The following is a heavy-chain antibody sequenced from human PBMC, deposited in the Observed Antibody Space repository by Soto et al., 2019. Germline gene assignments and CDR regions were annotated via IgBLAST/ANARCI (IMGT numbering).Heavy chain of an antibody. CDR2: INPNSGGT. CDR3: ARGGSGGSCYFPCYYYYGMHL. Sequence: ASVKVSCKASGYTFTGYYMHWVRQAPGQGLEWMGWINPNSGGTNYAQKFQGRVTMTRDTSISTAYMELSRLRSDDTAVYYCARGGSGGSCYFPCYYYYGMHLCCPATTATVPS. CDR1: GYTFTGYY. J-gene: IGHJ6*02. D-gene: IGHD2-15*01. V-gene: IGHV1-2*02.